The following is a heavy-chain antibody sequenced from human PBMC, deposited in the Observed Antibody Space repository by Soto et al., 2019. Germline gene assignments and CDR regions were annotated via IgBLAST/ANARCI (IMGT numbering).Heavy chain of an antibody. CDR2: IIPILGIA. CDR3: ASGWGGYSL. Sequence: QVQLVQSGAEVKKPGSSVKVSCKASGGTFSSYTISWVRQAPGQGLEWMGRIIPILGIANYAQKFQGRVTITADKSMNTPYMELSSLRSEDTAVYYCASGWGGYSLWGQGTLVTVSS. CDR1: GGTFSSYT. D-gene: IGHD3-3*01. V-gene: IGHV1-69*02. J-gene: IGHJ4*02.